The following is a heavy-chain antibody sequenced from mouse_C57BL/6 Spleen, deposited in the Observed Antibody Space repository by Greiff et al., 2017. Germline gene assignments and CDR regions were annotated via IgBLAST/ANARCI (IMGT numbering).Heavy chain of an antibody. CDR3: ARGGVRYYAMDY. V-gene: IGHV1-50*01. Sequence: VQLQQPGAELVKPGASVKLSCKASGYTFTSYWMQWVKQRPGQGLEWIGEIDPSDSYPNYNQKFKGKATLTVDTSSSTAYMQLSSLTSEDSAVYYCARGGVRYYAMDYWGKGTSVTVAS. CDR2: IDPSDSYP. J-gene: IGHJ4*01. CDR1: GYTFTSYW.